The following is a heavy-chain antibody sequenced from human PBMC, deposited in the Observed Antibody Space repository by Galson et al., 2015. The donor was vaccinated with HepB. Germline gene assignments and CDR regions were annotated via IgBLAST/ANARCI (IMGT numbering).Heavy chain of an antibody. J-gene: IGHJ3*02. V-gene: IGHV5-51*01. D-gene: IGHD2-15*01. CDR2: IYPGDSDT. CDR3: ARRPSGYCSGGSCFRRGDAFDI. Sequence: SGAEVKKPGESLKISCKGSGYSFTSYWIGWVRQMPGKGLEWMGIIYPGDSDTRYSPSFQGQVTISADKSISTAYLQWSSLKASDTAMYYCARRPSGYCSGGSCFRRGDAFDIWGQGTMVTVSS. CDR1: GYSFTSYW.